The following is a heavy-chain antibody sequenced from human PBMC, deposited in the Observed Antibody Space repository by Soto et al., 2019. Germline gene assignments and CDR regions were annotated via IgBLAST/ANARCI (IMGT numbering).Heavy chain of an antibody. CDR3: ARRYGYSFDY. D-gene: IGHD1-1*01. V-gene: IGHV4-59*08. J-gene: IGHJ4*02. CDR2: IYYNGTT. Sequence: PSETLSLTCTVSGGSISSYYWSWIRQPPGKGLEWIGYIYYNGTTNYNPSLKSRVTISVDTSKNQFSLKLSSVTAADTAVYYCARRYGYSFDYWGQGTLVTVSS. CDR1: GGSISSYY.